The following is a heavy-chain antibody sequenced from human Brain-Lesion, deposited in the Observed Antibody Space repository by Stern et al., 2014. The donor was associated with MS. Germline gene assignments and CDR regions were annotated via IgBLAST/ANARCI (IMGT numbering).Heavy chain of an antibody. CDR2: FVPEDGET. V-gene: IGHV1-24*01. Sequence: VHLVESGAEVKKPGASVKVSCKVSGYTLTELSMHWVRQAPRKGLEWMGGFVPEDGETIYAQKFQGRVTMTEDTSTDTAYMELSSLRSEDTAVYYCATLSPGAGGNYYRHFDYWGQGTLVTVSS. J-gene: IGHJ4*02. CDR1: GYTLTELS. D-gene: IGHD1-26*01. CDR3: ATLSPGAGGNYYRHFDY.